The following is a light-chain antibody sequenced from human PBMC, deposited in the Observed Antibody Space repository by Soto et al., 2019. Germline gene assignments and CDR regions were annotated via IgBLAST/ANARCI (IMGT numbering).Light chain of an antibody. CDR1: QSVTSSC. V-gene: IGKV3-20*01. Sequence: EIVLTQSPGTLSLSPGERATLSCTASQSVTSSCLAWYQRKPGQAPRLLIHTTSTRATDIPDRFSGSGSGTDFILTISRLEPEDFAVYYCQQCGGSPLFSFGPGTRVDI. CDR3: QQCGGSPLFS. CDR2: TTS. J-gene: IGKJ3*01.